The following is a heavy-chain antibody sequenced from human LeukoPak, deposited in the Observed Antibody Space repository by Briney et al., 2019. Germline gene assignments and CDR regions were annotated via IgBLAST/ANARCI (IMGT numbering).Heavy chain of an antibody. CDR1: GGSISSGGYY. Sequence: SETLSLTCTVSGGSISSGGYYWSWIRQHPGKGLEWIGYIYYSGSTYYNPSLKSRVTISVDTSKNQFSLKLSSVTAADTAAYYCARAPGGIAAAGISYYYYGMDVWGQGTTVTVSS. V-gene: IGHV4-31*03. CDR3: ARAPGGIAAAGISYYYYGMDV. CDR2: IYYSGST. J-gene: IGHJ6*02. D-gene: IGHD6-13*01.